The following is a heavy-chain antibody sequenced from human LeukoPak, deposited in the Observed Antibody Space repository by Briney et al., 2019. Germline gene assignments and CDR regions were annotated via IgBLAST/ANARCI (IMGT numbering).Heavy chain of an antibody. CDR1: GYTFTTYD. CDR3: ARGRGSGHKENWFDP. CDR2: MNHNSGNT. D-gene: IGHD6-19*01. V-gene: IGHV1-8*01. J-gene: IGHJ5*02. Sequence: ASVKVSCKASGYTFTTYDINWVRQATGPRLEWMGWMNHNSGNTGYTQTFQGRVTMPRNTSLSTAYMELSSLRSEDTAVYYCARGRGSGHKENWFDPWGQGTLVTVSS.